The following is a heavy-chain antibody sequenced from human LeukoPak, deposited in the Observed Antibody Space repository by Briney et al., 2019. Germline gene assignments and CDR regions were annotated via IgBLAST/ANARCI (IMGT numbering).Heavy chain of an antibody. J-gene: IGHJ4*02. CDR3: ASRSGSTSVFPFDY. Sequence: SVKVSCKASGGTFSSYAISWVRQAPGQGLEWMGRIIPIFGTANYAQKFQGRVTITTDESTSTAYMELSSLRSEDTAVYYCASRSGSTSVFPFDYWGQGTLVTVSS. CDR2: IIPIFGTA. D-gene: IGHD3-10*01. V-gene: IGHV1-69*05. CDR1: GGTFSSYA.